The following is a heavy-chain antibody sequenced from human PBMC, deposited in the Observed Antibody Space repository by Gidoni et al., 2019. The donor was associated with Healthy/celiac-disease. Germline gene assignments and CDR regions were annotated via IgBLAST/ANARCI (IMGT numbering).Heavy chain of an antibody. V-gene: IGHV4-39*07. D-gene: IGHD3-3*01. CDR1: GGSISSSSSY. Sequence: QLQLQESGPGLVKPSETLSLTCTVSGGSISSSSSYWGWIRQPPGKGLEWIGSIYYSGSTYYNPSLKSRVTISVDTSKNQFSLKLSSVTAADTAVYYCARRSYDFWSGYPQGYFDYWGQGTLVTVSS. CDR2: IYYSGST. J-gene: IGHJ4*02. CDR3: ARRSYDFWSGYPQGYFDY.